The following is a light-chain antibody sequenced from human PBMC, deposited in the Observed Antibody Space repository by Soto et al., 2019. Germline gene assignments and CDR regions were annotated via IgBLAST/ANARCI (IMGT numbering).Light chain of an antibody. CDR2: EVS. V-gene: IGLV2-14*01. CDR1: SSDIGNYNY. CDR3: ISYTSNSLYV. Sequence: QSVLTQPASVSGSPGQSITISCTEASSDIGNYNYVSWYQQHPGKAPKLMIFEVSHRPSGVSTRFSGSKSGNTASLTISGLQAEDEADYYCISYTSNSLYVFGTGTKVTVL. J-gene: IGLJ1*01.